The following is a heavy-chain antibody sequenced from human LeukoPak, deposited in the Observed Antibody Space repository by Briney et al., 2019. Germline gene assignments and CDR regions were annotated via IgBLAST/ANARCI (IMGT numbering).Heavy chain of an antibody. CDR1: GGSISSYY. D-gene: IGHD6-13*01. J-gene: IGHJ3*02. V-gene: IGHV4-59*01. CDR3: ARDLGFRGSSWYGDAFDI. Sequence: SETLSLTCTVPGGSISSYYWSWIRQPPGKGLEWLGYIYYSGSTNYNPSLKSRVTISVDTSKNQFSLKLSSVTAADTAVYYCARDLGFRGSSWYGDAFDIWGQGTMVTVSS. CDR2: IYYSGST.